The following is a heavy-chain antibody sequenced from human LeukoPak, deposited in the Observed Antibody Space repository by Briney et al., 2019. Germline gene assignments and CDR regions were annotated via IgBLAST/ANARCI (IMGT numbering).Heavy chain of an antibody. CDR1: GDSITNNSFF. CDR3: ASYSVEDAFDI. V-gene: IGHV4-39*07. J-gene: IGHJ3*02. CDR2: IYYSGST. Sequence: KASETLSLTCIVSGDSITNNSFFWGWIRRPPAKGLEWIGTIYYSGSTYYNPSLKSRVTISVDTSKNQFSLRLSSVTAADTAVYYCASYSVEDAFDIWGQGTMVTVSS. D-gene: IGHD5/OR15-5a*01.